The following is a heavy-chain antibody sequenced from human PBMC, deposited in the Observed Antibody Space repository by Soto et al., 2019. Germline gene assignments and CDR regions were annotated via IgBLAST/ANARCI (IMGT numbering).Heavy chain of an antibody. CDR1: GFTFSSYA. J-gene: IGHJ4*02. CDR3: ARDSSPYSSGWLLGY. CDR2: ISYDGSNK. Sequence: LRLSCAASGFTFSSYAMHWVRQAPGKGLEWVAVISYDGSNKYYADSVKGRFTISRDNSKNTLYLQMNSLRAEDTAVYYCARDSSPYSSGWLLGYWGQGTLVTVSS. D-gene: IGHD6-19*01. V-gene: IGHV3-30-3*01.